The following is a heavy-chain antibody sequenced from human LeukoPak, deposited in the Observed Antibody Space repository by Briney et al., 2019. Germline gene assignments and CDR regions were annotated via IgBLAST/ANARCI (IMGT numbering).Heavy chain of an antibody. D-gene: IGHD2/OR15-2a*01. CDR2: INIDGSYA. V-gene: IGHV3-74*01. CDR1: GFIFSDHW. J-gene: IGHJ4*02. CDR3: ARESFASGTRYFDY. Sequence: PGGSLRLSCAASGFIFSDHWMHWVRQVPGKGLVWVSRINIDGSYAVHADSVKGRFTTSRDNARNTLYLQMNSLRVEDTALYYCARESFASGTRYFDYWGQGTLVTVSS.